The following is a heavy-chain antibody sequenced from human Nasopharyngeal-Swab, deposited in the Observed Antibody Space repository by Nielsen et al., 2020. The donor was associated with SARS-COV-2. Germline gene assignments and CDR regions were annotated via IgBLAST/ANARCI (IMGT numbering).Heavy chain of an antibody. Sequence: GESLKISCAASGFTFNSYWMHWVRQAPGKGLVWVSRINTDETSTSYADSVKGRFTIFRDNAKNMVFLQMNSLTAEDTAIYYCTRAGYSGSYGGFDSWGQGTLVSVSS. D-gene: IGHD1-26*01. CDR2: INTDETST. CDR3: TRAGYSGSYGGFDS. J-gene: IGHJ4*02. CDR1: GFTFNSYW. V-gene: IGHV3-74*01.